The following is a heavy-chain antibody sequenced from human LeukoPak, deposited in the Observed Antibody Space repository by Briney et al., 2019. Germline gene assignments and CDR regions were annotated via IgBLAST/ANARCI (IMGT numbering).Heavy chain of an antibody. CDR2: INTNTGNP. J-gene: IGHJ6*02. CDR1: GYTFTSYA. V-gene: IGHV7-4-1*02. D-gene: IGHD6-13*01. CDR3: AGRSRNGSSLFYYYYGMDV. Sequence: ASVKVSRKASGYTFTSYAMNWVRQAPGQGLEWMGWINTNTGNPTYAQGFTGRFVFSLDTSVSTAYLQISSLKAEDTAVYYCAGRSRNGSSLFYYYYGMDVWGQGTTVTVSS.